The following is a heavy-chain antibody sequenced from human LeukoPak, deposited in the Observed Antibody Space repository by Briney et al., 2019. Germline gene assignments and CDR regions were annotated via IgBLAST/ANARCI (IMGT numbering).Heavy chain of an antibody. Sequence: ASVKVSCKASGYTFTGYYMHWVRQAPGQGLEWMGWINPNSGGTNYAQKFQGRVTMTRDTSISTAYMELSRLRSDDTAVYHCARDTMIVVVHYGMDVWGQGTTVTVSS. D-gene: IGHD3-22*01. CDR1: GYTFTGYY. V-gene: IGHV1-2*02. CDR2: INPNSGGT. CDR3: ARDTMIVVVHYGMDV. J-gene: IGHJ6*02.